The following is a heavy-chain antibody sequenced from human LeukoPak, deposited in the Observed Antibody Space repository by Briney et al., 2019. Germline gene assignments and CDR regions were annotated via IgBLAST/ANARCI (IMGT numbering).Heavy chain of an antibody. CDR1: GGSFSGYY. V-gene: IGHV4-34*01. D-gene: IGHD4-23*01. CDR3: ARDDYGGGSFDY. Sequence: PSETLSLTCAVYGGSFSGYYWSWIRQPPGKGLEWIGEINHSGSTNYNPSLKSRVTISVDTSKNQFSLKLSSVTAADTAVYYCARDDYGGGSFDYWGQGTLVTVSS. J-gene: IGHJ4*02. CDR2: INHSGST.